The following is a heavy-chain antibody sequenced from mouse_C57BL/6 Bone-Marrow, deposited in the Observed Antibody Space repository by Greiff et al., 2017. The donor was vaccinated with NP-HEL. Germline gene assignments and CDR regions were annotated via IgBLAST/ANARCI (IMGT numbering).Heavy chain of an antibody. CDR3: AREGLGGAMDY. D-gene: IGHD4-1*01. J-gene: IGHJ4*01. V-gene: IGHV1-26*01. CDR1: GYTFTDYY. CDR2: INPNNGGT. Sequence: VQLQQSGPELVKPGASVKISCKASGYTFTDYYMNWVKQSHGKSLEWIGDINPNNGGTSYNQKFKGKATLTVDKSSSTAYMELRSLTSEDSAVDYCAREGLGGAMDYWGQGTSVTVSS.